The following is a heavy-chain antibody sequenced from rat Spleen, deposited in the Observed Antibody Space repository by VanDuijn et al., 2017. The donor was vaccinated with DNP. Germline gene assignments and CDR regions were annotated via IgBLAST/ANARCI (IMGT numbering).Heavy chain of an antibody. CDR3: TRRGHTTGLNWFVY. D-gene: IGHD1-9*01. J-gene: IGHJ3*01. CDR1: GFTFSDYN. Sequence: EVQLVESGGGLVQPGRSLKLSCAASGFTFSDYNMAWVRQAPARGLEWVALISPNSDNTYYRDSVKGRVTVSRDNAKSTLYLQMDGPRSEDTATYYCTRRGHTTGLNWFVYWGQGTLVTVSS. V-gene: IGHV5-25*01. CDR2: ISPNSDNT.